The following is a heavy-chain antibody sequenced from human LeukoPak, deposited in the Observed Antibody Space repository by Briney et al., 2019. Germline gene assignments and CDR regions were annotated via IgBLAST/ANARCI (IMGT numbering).Heavy chain of an antibody. V-gene: IGHV4-4*02. CDR3: ARGPFDFGDYPVRFDP. CDR2: IYHSGST. D-gene: IGHD4-17*01. CDR1: GGSISSSNW. Sequence: SETLSLTCAVSGGSISSSNWWSGVRQPPGKGLEWIGEIYHSGSTNYNPSLKSRVTISVDKSKNQFSLKLSSVTAADTAVYYCARGPFDFGDYPVRFDPWGQGTLVTVSS. J-gene: IGHJ5*02.